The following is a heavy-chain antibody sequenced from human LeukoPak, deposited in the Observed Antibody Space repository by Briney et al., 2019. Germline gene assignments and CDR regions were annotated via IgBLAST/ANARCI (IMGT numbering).Heavy chain of an antibody. CDR2: ISSSSDYI. Sequence: GGSLRLSCAASGFTFSSYAMSWVRRAPGKGLEWASSISSSSDYIYYADSVKGRFTISRDNAKNSMYLQMNSLRAEDTAVYYCTRRAMTERGHSYGLDYWGQGTLVTVSS. V-gene: IGHV3-21*06. D-gene: IGHD5-18*01. CDR1: GFTFSSYA. J-gene: IGHJ4*02. CDR3: TRRAMTERGHSYGLDY.